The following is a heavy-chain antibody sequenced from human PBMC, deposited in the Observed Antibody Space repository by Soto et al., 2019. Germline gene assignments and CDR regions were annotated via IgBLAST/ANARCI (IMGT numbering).Heavy chain of an antibody. V-gene: IGHV1-69*13. D-gene: IGHD6-19*01. Sequence: SVKVSCKASGDTFSSYAISWVRQAPGQGLEWMGGIIPIFGTANYAQKFQGRVTITADESTSTAYMELSSLRSEDTAVYYCARSSGWYINYYYYGMDVWGQGTTVTVSS. J-gene: IGHJ6*02. CDR1: GDTFSSYA. CDR3: ARSSGWYINYYYYGMDV. CDR2: IIPIFGTA.